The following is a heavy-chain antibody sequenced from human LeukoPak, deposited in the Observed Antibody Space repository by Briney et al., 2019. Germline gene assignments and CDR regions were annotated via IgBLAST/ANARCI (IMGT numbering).Heavy chain of an antibody. CDR1: GFTFSNYA. D-gene: IGHD1-26*01. CDR2: ISGSGGDT. CDR3: AKDNSGNFLSPFDY. J-gene: IGHJ4*02. V-gene: IGHV3-23*01. Sequence: GGSLRLSCAASGFTFSNYAMTWVRQSPGKGLEWVSTISGSGGDTYYADSVKGRFTMSRDNSKNTPDLQMSSLRAEDTAIYYCAKDNSGNFLSPFDYWGQGTLVAVSS.